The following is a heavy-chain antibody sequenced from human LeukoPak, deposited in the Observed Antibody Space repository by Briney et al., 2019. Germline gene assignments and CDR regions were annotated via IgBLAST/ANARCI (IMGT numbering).Heavy chain of an antibody. J-gene: IGHJ6*03. D-gene: IGHD3-10*01. Sequence: SETLSLTCTVSGGSISSGGYYWSWIRQPPGKGLEWIGYIYHSGSTYYNPSLKSRVTISVDRSKNQFSLKLSSVTAADTAVYYCARALGSPVYYMDVWGKGTTVTVSS. CDR3: ARALGSPVYYMDV. V-gene: IGHV4-30-2*01. CDR2: IYHSGST. CDR1: GGSISSGGYY.